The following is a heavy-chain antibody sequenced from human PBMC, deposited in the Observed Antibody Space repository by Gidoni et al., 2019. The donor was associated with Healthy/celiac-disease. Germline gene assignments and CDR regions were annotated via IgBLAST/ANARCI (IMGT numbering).Heavy chain of an antibody. CDR1: GFTFSRYG. CDR3: AGPQGGGWYYPWVY. J-gene: IGHJ4*02. Sequence: QVQLVASGGGVVQPGRSLRLSCAASGFTFSRYGMHWVLQAPGKGLEWVAVIWYDGSNKYDADSVKGRFTISRDNSKNTLYLQMNSLRAEDTAVYYCAGPQGGGWYYPWVYWGQGTLVTVSS. CDR2: IWYDGSNK. V-gene: IGHV3-33*01. D-gene: IGHD6-19*01.